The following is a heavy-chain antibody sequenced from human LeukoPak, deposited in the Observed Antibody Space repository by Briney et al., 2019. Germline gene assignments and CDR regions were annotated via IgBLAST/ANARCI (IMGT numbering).Heavy chain of an antibody. Sequence: SETLSLTCTVSGYSISSGYYWGWIRQPPGKGLEWIGSIYHSGSTYYNPSLKSRVTISVDTSKNQFSLKLSSVTAADTAVYYCARLNLIVGATLDYWGQGTPVTVSS. CDR3: ARLNLIVGATLDY. V-gene: IGHV4-38-2*02. J-gene: IGHJ4*02. CDR2: IYHSGST. D-gene: IGHD1-26*01. CDR1: GYSISSGYY.